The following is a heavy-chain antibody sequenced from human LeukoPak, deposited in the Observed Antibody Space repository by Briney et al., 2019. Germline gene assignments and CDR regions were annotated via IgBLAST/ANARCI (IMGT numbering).Heavy chain of an antibody. J-gene: IGHJ4*02. D-gene: IGHD3-10*01. CDR3: AKAITMVRGLYYFDY. CDR1: GFTFSSYA. CDR2: ISGSGGST. V-gene: IGHV3-23*01. Sequence: GASLRLSCAASGFTFSSYAMSWVRQAPGKGLEWVSAISGSGGSTYYADSVKGRFTISRDNSKNTLYLQMNSLRAEDTAVYYCAKAITMVRGLYYFDYWDQGTLVTVSS.